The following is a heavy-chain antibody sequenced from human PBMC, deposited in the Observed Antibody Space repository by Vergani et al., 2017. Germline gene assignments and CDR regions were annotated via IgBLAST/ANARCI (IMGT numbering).Heavy chain of an antibody. CDR3: ARDLGIAAAGTVHYYYYGMDV. V-gene: IGHV1-2*04. D-gene: IGHD6-13*01. CDR1: GYTFTGYY. J-gene: IGHJ6*02. Sequence: QVQLVQSGAEVKKPGASVKVSCKASGYTFTGYYMHWVRQAPGQGLEWMGWINPNSGGTNYAQKFQGWVTMTRDTSIRTAYMGLSRLRSDGTAVYYCARDLGIAAAGTVHYYYYGMDVWGQGTTVTVSS. CDR2: INPNSGGT.